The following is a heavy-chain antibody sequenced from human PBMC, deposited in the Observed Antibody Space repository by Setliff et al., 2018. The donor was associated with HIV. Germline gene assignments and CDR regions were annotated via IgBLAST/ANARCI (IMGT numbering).Heavy chain of an antibody. CDR3: AIFYVRGAYDGIDV. CDR2: VHQDGSPT. D-gene: IGHD3-10*02. J-gene: IGHJ6*02. V-gene: IGHV3-30*02. CDR1: GWRFSSYE. Sequence: PGGSLRLSCAASGWRFSSYEMHWVRQAPGKGLEWVAFVHQDGSPTKYGESVKGRFTVSRDNSKSTVSLQMNSLRREDTAIYYCAIFYVRGAYDGIDVWGQGTLVTVSS.